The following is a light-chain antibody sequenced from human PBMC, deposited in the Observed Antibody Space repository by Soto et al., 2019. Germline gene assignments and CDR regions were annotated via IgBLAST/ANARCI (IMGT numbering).Light chain of an antibody. V-gene: IGKV2-30*01. CDR1: QSLVSSDGNTY. CDR2: KVS. J-gene: IGKJ2*01. Sequence: DVVMTQSPLSLPVTLGQSAPISCRSSQSLVSSDGNTYLNWYHQRPGQSPRHLLYKVSNRDSGDPDRYSGSGSGPDFTLKISRVEAEDVGVFYCMQATQWPYTFGQGTKLDIK. CDR3: MQATQWPYT.